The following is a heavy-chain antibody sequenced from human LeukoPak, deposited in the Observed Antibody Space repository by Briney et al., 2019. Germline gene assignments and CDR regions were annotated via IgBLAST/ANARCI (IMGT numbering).Heavy chain of an antibody. D-gene: IGHD3-22*01. J-gene: IGHJ4*02. CDR1: KFTFSDYS. CDR2: ISSIRNYI. CDR3: VRDISGYYFDY. Sequence: KPGGSLRLSCAASKFTFSDYSMSWVRQAPGKGLEWVSSISSIRNYIYYADSVKGRFTVSRDNAKNSLYLQMNSLRAEDTAVYYCVRDISGYYFDYWGQGTLVTVSS. V-gene: IGHV3-21*01.